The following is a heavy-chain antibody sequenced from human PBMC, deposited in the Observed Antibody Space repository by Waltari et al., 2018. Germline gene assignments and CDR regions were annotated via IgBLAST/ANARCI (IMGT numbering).Heavy chain of an antibody. J-gene: IGHJ4*02. D-gene: IGHD6-13*01. CDR3: ARDTGPWYPHVKNPLFDF. Sequence: QVQLVQSGAEVKKPGSSVKVACKASGDTLSSYAISWVRQAPGQGLEWMGRIIPIFGTTKFAQKFQGRVTITADKATSTAYMELSSLRSEDTAVYYCARDTGPWYPHVKNPLFDFWGQGTLVTVSS. V-gene: IGHV1-69*13. CDR1: GDTLSSYA. CDR2: IIPIFGTT.